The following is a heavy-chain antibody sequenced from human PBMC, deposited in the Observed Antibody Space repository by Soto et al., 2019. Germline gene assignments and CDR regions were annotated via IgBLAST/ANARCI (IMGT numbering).Heavy chain of an antibody. Sequence: PGGSLRLSCAASGFTFSSYSMNWVRQAPGKGLEWVSYISSSSSTIYYADSVKDRFTISRDNAKNSLYLQMNSLRAEDTAVYYCARDKVEWATITWAFDIWGQGTMVTVSS. J-gene: IGHJ3*02. CDR1: GFTFSSYS. CDR2: ISSSSSTI. D-gene: IGHD5-12*01. V-gene: IGHV3-48*01. CDR3: ARDKVEWATITWAFDI.